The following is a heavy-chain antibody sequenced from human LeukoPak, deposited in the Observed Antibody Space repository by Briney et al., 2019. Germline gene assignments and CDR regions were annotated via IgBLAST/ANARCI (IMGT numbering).Heavy chain of an antibody. V-gene: IGHV4-61*02. D-gene: IGHD5-12*01. CDR2: IYTSGST. CDR1: GGSISSGSYY. Sequence: SETLSLTCTVSGGSISSGSYYWSWIRQPAGKGLEWIGRIYTSGSTNYNPSLKSRVTISVDTSKNQFSLKLSSVTAADTAVYYCARHRGDPTTHFDYWGQGTLVTVSS. J-gene: IGHJ4*02. CDR3: ARHRGDPTTHFDY.